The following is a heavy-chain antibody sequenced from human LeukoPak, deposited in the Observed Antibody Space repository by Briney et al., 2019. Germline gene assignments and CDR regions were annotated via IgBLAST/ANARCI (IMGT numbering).Heavy chain of an antibody. CDR1: GYTFTGYY. J-gene: IGHJ4*02. CDR3: ARGLDSSGYYGY. Sequence: ASVKVSCKASGYTFTGYYMHWVRQAPGQGLEWMGWINPNSGGTNYAQRFQGRVTMTRDTSISTAYMELSRLRSDDTAVYYCARGLDSSGYYGYWGQGTLVTVSS. CDR2: INPNSGGT. V-gene: IGHV1-2*02. D-gene: IGHD3-22*01.